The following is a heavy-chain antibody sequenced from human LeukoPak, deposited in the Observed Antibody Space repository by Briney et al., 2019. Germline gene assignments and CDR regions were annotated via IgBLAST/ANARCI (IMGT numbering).Heavy chain of an antibody. CDR3: TGHHQAYSRTY. J-gene: IGHJ4*02. Sequence: GGSLRLSCAGSGFTFSSYWMHWVRQAPGKGLVWVSRISTDASSTTYADSAKGRFTISRDNAKGTLYLQMSSLRAEDTAVYYCTGHHQAYSRTYWGQGTLVTVSS. CDR2: ISTDASST. D-gene: IGHD4-11*01. V-gene: IGHV3-74*01. CDR1: GFTFSSYW.